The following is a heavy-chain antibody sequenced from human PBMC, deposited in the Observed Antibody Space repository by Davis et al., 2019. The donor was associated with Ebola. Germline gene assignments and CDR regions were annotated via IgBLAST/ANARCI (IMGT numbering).Heavy chain of an antibody. Sequence: GESLKISCAASGFVFSSYVMSWVRQAPGKGLEWVANIKQDGSEKYYIDSVKGRFSISRDNAKNSLYLQMNSLRPEDTAVYYCVNLGAGTFPFDYWGQGTLVTVSS. CDR1: GFVFSSYV. V-gene: IGHV3-7*01. CDR3: VNLGAGTFPFDY. D-gene: IGHD3-16*01. J-gene: IGHJ4*02. CDR2: IKQDGSEK.